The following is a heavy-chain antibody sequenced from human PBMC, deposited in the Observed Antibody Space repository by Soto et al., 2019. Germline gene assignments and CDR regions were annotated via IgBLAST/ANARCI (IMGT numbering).Heavy chain of an antibody. D-gene: IGHD2-15*01. CDR1: GGTFSSYT. Sequence: SVKVSCKASGGTFSSYTISWVRQAPGQGLEWMGRIIPILGIANYAQKFQGRVTITADKSTSTAYMELSSLRSEDTAVYYCARDQGVVVAATLNWFDPWGQGTLVTVSS. CDR3: ARDQGVVVAATLNWFDP. J-gene: IGHJ5*02. CDR2: IIPILGIA. V-gene: IGHV1-69*04.